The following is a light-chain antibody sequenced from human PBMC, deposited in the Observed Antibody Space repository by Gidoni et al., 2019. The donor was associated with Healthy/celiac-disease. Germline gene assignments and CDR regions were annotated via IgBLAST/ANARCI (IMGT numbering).Light chain of an antibody. CDR3: MQALQTPIT. CDR2: LGS. J-gene: IGKJ5*01. Sequence: DVVMTQSPPSLPVPPGEPASISCRSSQSLLHSNGYDYLDWYLQKPGQSPQLLIYLGSNRASGVPDRFSGSGSGTDFTLKISRVEAEDVGIYYCMQALQTPITFGQGTRLDIK. V-gene: IGKV2-28*01. CDR1: QSLLHSNGYDY.